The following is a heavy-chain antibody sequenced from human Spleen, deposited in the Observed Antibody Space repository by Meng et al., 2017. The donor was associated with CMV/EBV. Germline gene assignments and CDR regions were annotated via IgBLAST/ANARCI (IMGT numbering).Heavy chain of an antibody. J-gene: IGHJ6*02. V-gene: IGHV3-21*06. D-gene: IGHD2-2*01. CDR2: ITTSGDYM. CDR3: ARDFDDRWYQPDPNIMDV. CDR1: GFSFSSYA. Sequence: GGSLRLSCAASGFSFSSYAMNWVRQAPGKGLEWVSSITTSGDYMYYADSVKGRFIISRDNAKNSLYLQMNSLKAEETAVYYCARDFDDRWYQPDPNIMDVWGQGTTVTVSS.